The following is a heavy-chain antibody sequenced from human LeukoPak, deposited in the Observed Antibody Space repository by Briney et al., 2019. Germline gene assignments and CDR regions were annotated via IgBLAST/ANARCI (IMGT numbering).Heavy chain of an antibody. CDR2: INPSGGST. D-gene: IGHD3-9*01. V-gene: IGHV1-46*03. Sequence: ASVKVSCKASGYTFTSYYMHWVRQAPGQGLEWMGIINPSGGSTSYAQKFQGRVTMTRDTSTSTVYMELSSLRSEDTAVYYCARPTDILTGYYQDYYGMDVWGQGTTVTVPS. CDR3: ARPTDILTGYYQDYYGMDV. CDR1: GYTFTSYY. J-gene: IGHJ6*02.